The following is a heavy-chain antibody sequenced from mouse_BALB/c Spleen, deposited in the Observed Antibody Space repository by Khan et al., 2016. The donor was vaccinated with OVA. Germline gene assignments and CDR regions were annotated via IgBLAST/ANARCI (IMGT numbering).Heavy chain of an antibody. Sequence: EVELVESGPDLVKPGASVKISCKASGYSFTLYYMSWVKQSHGKSLEWIGRVNPNTDNINYNQEFKGKAILTVDKSSNTAYMELRSLTSEDSAVYFCARGYDFFASWGQGTLVTVS. V-gene: IGHV1-26*01. D-gene: IGHD2-14*01. CDR2: VNPNTDNI. J-gene: IGHJ3*01. CDR3: ARGYDFFAS. CDR1: GYSFTLYY.